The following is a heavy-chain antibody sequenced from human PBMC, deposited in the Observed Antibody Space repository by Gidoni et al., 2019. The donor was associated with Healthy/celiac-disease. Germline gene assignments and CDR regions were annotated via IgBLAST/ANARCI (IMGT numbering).Heavy chain of an antibody. CDR1: GFPFSSDS. CDR3: AREYTKASTVTTFPY. D-gene: IGHD4-17*01. J-gene: IGHJ4*02. V-gene: IGHV3-48*01. CDR2: ISSSSSTI. Sequence: EVQLVESGGGLVQPGGSLRLSCAASGFPFSSDSMNWVRQAPGKGLEWFSYISSSSSTIYYADSVKGRFTISRDNAKNSLYLQMNSLRAEDTAVYYCAREYTKASTVTTFPYWGQGTLVTVSS.